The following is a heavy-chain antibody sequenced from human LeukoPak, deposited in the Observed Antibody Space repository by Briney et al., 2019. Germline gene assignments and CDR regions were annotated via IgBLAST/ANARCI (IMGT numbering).Heavy chain of an antibody. Sequence: GESLKISCKGSGYSFTSYWIGWVRQMPGKGLEWMGIIHPGDSDTRYSPSFQGQVTISADKSISTASLQWSSLKASDTAMYYCARPNGGYDSTGYYFYWGQGTLVTVSS. CDR2: IHPGDSDT. D-gene: IGHD3-22*01. CDR3: ARPNGGYDSTGYYFY. V-gene: IGHV5-51*01. J-gene: IGHJ4*02. CDR1: GYSFTSYW.